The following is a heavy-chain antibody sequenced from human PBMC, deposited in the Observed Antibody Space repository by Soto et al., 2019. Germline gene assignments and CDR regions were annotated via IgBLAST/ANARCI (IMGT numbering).Heavy chain of an antibody. J-gene: IGHJ6*03. Sequence: QVQLVQSGAEVKKPGASVQVSCKASGYTFTSYDINWVRQATGQGLEWMGWMNPNSGNTGYAQKFQGRDTMTRTTSRSTAYMELSSRRSEDTAVYYCAREYCSSTSCYPSYMDVWGKGTTVTVSS. CDR2: MNPNSGNT. V-gene: IGHV1-8*01. CDR3: AREYCSSTSCYPSYMDV. CDR1: GYTFTSYD. D-gene: IGHD2-2*01.